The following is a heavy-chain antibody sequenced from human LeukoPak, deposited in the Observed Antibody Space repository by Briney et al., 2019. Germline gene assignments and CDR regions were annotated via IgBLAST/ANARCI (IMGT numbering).Heavy chain of an antibody. CDR2: ISSSSSYI. Sequence: PGGSLRLSCAASGFTFSSYSMNWVRQAPGKGLEWASSISSSSSYIYYADSVKGRFTISRDNAKNSLYLQMNSLRAEDRAVYYCARGYGVPPYNWFDPWGQGTLVTVSS. CDR3: ARGYGVPPYNWFDP. CDR1: GFTFSSYS. J-gene: IGHJ5*02. D-gene: IGHD3-16*01. V-gene: IGHV3-21*01.